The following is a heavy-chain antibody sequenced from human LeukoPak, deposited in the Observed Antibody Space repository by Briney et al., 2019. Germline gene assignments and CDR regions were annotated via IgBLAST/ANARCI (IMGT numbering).Heavy chain of an antibody. CDR2: IKSKTDGGTT. CDR3: TTVHSSYCGGDCYSLYGMDV. J-gene: IGHJ6*02. D-gene: IGHD2-21*02. V-gene: IGHV3-15*01. Sequence: GGSLRLSCAASGFTFSNAWMSWVRQAPGKGLEWVGRIKSKTDGGTTDYAAPVKGRFTISRDDSKNTLYLQMNSLKTEDTAVYYCTTVHSSYCGGDCYSLYGMDVWGQGTTVTVSS. CDR1: GFTFSNAW.